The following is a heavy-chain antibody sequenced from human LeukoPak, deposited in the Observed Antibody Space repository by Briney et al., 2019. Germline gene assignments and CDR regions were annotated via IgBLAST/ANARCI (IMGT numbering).Heavy chain of an antibody. Sequence: GSLRLSCAASGFTFSSYAMSWVRQPPGKGLEWIGEIHYTGATNYKPSLKSRVTISGEPSKNQVSLRVSSVTAADTAVYYCARGVLGPYYFDLWGRGTLVTVSS. V-gene: IGHV4-34*01. D-gene: IGHD7-27*01. CDR2: IHYTGAT. CDR1: GFTFSSYA. J-gene: IGHJ2*01. CDR3: ARGVLGPYYFDL.